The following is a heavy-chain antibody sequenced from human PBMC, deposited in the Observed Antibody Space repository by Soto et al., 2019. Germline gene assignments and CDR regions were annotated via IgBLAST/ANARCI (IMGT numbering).Heavy chain of an antibody. CDR3: ARGGSSLLWLGELLENNWFDP. D-gene: IGHD3-10*01. J-gene: IGHJ5*02. CDR2: VNDNWGS. Sequence: SETLSLTCTVSGGSISSYYWSWIRQTPEKGLEWIGYVNDNWGSNYNPSPKSRVTISVDTSKNQFSLKLSSVTAADTAVYYCARGGSSLLWLGELLENNWFDPWGQGTLVTVSS. CDR1: GGSISSYY. V-gene: IGHV4-59*12.